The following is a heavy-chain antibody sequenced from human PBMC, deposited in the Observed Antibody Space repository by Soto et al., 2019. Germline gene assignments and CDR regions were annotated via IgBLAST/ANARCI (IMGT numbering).Heavy chain of an antibody. D-gene: IGHD3-3*01. Sequence: SETLSLTCTVSGGSISSSSYYWGWIRQPPGKGLEWIGSIYYSGSTNYNPSLKSRVTISVDTSKNQFSLKLSSVTAADTAVYYCAGTARFLEWFPWDYWGQGTLVTVSS. J-gene: IGHJ4*02. V-gene: IGHV4-39*07. CDR1: GGSISSSSYY. CDR3: AGTARFLEWFPWDY. CDR2: IYYSGST.